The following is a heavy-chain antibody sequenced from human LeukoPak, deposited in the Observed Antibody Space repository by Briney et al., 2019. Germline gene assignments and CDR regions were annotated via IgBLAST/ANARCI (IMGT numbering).Heavy chain of an antibody. J-gene: IGHJ3*02. CDR1: GFTFSSYA. CDR3: AGSVTVVAATCDAFDI. D-gene: IGHD2-15*01. Sequence: PGGSLRLSCAASGFTFSSYAMSWVRQAPGKGLEWFSAIRGSGGSAYHADSVKRQFTISRDNSNNTLYLQMTSLRAEHTAISYCAGSVTVVAATCDAFDIWGQGTMITVSS. CDR2: IRGSGGSA. V-gene: IGHV3-23*01.